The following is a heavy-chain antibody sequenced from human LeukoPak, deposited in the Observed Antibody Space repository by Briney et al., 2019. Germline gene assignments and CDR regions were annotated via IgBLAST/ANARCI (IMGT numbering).Heavy chain of an antibody. CDR2: INAGNGNT. V-gene: IGHV1-3*01. CDR3: ARDGVGYSYGSVYFDY. CDR1: GDTFTSYA. D-gene: IGHD5-18*01. J-gene: IGHJ4*02. Sequence: ASVKVSCNASGDTFTSYAMHWVRQAPGQRLEWMGWINAGNGNTKYSQKFQGRVTITRDTSASTAYMELSSLRSEDTAVHYCARDGVGYSYGSVYFDYWGQGTLVTVSS.